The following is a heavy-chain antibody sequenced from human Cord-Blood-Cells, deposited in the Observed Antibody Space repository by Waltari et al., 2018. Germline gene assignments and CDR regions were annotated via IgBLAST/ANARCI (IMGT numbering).Heavy chain of an antibody. CDR3: ARDHPDY. Sequence: QVQLVESGGGVVQPGRSLRLSCAASGFTFSSYAMHWVRQAPGKGREWVAVISYDGSNKYYADSVKGRFTISRDNSKNTLYLQMNSLRAEDTAVYYCARDHPDYWGQGTLVTVSS. V-gene: IGHV3-30*04. CDR1: GFTFSSYA. CDR2: ISYDGSNK. J-gene: IGHJ4*02.